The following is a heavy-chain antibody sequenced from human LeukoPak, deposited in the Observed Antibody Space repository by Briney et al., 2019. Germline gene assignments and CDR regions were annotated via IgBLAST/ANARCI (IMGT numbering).Heavy chain of an antibody. Sequence: GRSLSLSCAASGFTFSSYAMSRLRQAPGKGLEWVSAMSGDGGSTYYADSVKGRFTISRDNSNTTLYLQMNSLRAEDTAVYYCALVSLFSSSWYGDYWGQGTLVTVSS. CDR2: MSGDGGST. V-gene: IGHV3-23*01. D-gene: IGHD6-13*01. CDR1: GFTFSSYA. CDR3: ALVSLFSSSWYGDY. J-gene: IGHJ4*02.